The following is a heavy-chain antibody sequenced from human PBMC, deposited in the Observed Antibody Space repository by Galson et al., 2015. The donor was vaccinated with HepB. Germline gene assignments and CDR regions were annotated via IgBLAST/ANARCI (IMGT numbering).Heavy chain of an antibody. Sequence: SGAEVKKPGESLRISCKGSGYSFTSYWISWVRQMPGKGLEWMGRIDPSDSYTNYSPSFQGHVTISADESISTAYLQWSSLKASDTAMYYCASGTTGTTRLNPYYFDYWGQGTLVTVSS. CDR2: IDPSDSYT. CDR3: ASGTTGTTRLNPYYFDY. D-gene: IGHD1-1*01. CDR1: GYSFTSYW. J-gene: IGHJ4*02. V-gene: IGHV5-10-1*01.